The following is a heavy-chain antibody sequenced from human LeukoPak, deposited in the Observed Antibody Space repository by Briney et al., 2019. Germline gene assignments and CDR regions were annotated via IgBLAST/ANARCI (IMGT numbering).Heavy chain of an antibody. D-gene: IGHD6-19*01. J-gene: IGHJ4*02. CDR2: INAGNGNT. CDR1: GYTFTSYA. Sequence: ASVKVSCKASGYTFTSYAMHWVRQAPGQRLEWMGWINAGNGNTKYSQKFQGRVTITRDTSASTAYMELSSLRSEDTAVYYCHSSGRQDEVFDYWGQETLVTVSS. V-gene: IGHV1-3*01. CDR3: HSSGRQDEVFDY.